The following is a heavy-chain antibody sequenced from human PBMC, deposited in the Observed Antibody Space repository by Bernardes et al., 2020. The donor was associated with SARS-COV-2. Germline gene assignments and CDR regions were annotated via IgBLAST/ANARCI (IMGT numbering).Heavy chain of an antibody. D-gene: IGHD2-2*01. CDR3: ARHWEGDVVVPVNIFSGMDV. V-gene: IGHV1-18*01. J-gene: IGHJ6*04. Sequence: AGVQVPRKASGYTFRKYGMSWVRQAPGKELEWIGWISGYNGDTKYPQRLQGRVTMSTDTSTSTAYMELRSLRSDDTAVYYCARHWEGDVVVPVNIFSGMDVWGKGTTVTVSS. CDR1: GYTFRKYG. CDR2: ISGYNGDT.